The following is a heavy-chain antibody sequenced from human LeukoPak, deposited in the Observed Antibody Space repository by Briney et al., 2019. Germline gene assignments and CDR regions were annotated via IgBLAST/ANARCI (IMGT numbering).Heavy chain of an antibody. V-gene: IGHV1-69*01. D-gene: IGHD6-6*01. J-gene: IGHJ4*02. Sequence: SVKVSCKASGGTFSSYAISWVRQAPGQGLEWMGGIIPIFGTANYAQKFQGRVTITADESTSTAYMELSRLRSDDTAVYYCAREGEYSSSSGYWGQGTLVTVSS. CDR1: GGTFSSYA. CDR2: IIPIFGTA. CDR3: AREGEYSSSSGY.